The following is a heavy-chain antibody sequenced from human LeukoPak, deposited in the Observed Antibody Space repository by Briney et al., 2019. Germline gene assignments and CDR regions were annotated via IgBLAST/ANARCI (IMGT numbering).Heavy chain of an antibody. CDR3: ASAQWLVLLGTADNIDD. V-gene: IGHV3-11*01. CDR2: ISSSGSTI. CDR1: GFTFSDYY. J-gene: IGHJ4*02. D-gene: IGHD6-19*01. Sequence: PGGSLRLSCAASGFTFSDYYMGWIRRAPGKGLEWVSYISSSGSTIYYAGSVKGRFTISRDNAKNSLYLQMNSPRAEDTAVYYCASAQWLVLLGTADNIDDWGQGTLVTVSS.